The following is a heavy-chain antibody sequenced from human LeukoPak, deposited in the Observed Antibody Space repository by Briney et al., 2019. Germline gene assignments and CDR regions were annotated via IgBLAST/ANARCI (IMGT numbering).Heavy chain of an antibody. J-gene: IGHJ6*02. CDR2: TYYRSKWYN. CDR3: ARGDIAVAGTSYYYYYGMDV. V-gene: IGHV6-1*01. CDR1: GDSVSSNSAA. Sequence: SQTLSLTCAFSGDSVSSNSAALNWIRQSPSRGLEWLGRTYYRSKWYNDYAVSVKSRITINPDTSKNQFSLQLNSVTPEDTAVYYCARGDIAVAGTSYYYYYGMDVWGQGTTVTVSS. D-gene: IGHD6-19*01.